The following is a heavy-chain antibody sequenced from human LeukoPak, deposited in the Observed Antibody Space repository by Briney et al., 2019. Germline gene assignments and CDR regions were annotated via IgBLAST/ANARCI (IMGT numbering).Heavy chain of an antibody. CDR2: IYYSGST. Sequence: SETLSLTCTVSGGSINNYYWSWVRQPPGKGLEWIGYIYYSGSTNYKPSLKSRVTISVDTSKNQFSLKVNSVTAADTAVYYCARTTEGYCRGRSCYSYYYYMDVWGKGTTVTVSS. CDR1: GGSINNYY. J-gene: IGHJ6*03. D-gene: IGHD2-15*01. CDR3: ARTTEGYCRGRSCYSYYYYMDV. V-gene: IGHV4-59*01.